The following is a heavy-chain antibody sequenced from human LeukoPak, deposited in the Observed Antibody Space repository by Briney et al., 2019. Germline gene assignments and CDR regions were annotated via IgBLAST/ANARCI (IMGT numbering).Heavy chain of an antibody. CDR3: AKGGYTSHYDY. V-gene: IGHV3-23*01. CDR1: GFTFSSYA. D-gene: IGHD5-12*01. Sequence: GGSLRLSCAASGFTFSSYAMTWVRQAPGKGLQWVSTIRATAGTTYYADSVQGRFTISRDNSKNTVFLQMNSLRAEDTAVYYWAKGGYTSHYDYWGQGTLVTVSS. CDR2: IRATAGTT. J-gene: IGHJ4*02.